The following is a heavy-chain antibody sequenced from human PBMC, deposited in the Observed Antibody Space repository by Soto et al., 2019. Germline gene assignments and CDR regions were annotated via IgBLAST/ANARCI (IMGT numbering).Heavy chain of an antibody. V-gene: IGHV1-69*01. CDR2: IIPMFGTA. D-gene: IGHD2-21*02. J-gene: IGHJ6*02. Sequence: QVQLVQSGAEVKKPGSSVKIFCKASGGTFINHAFSWVRQAPGQGLEWMGGIIPMFGTADYSQKFQGRVTITADESTTTANMELCSLRSDDSAVYYCARDDATYCGGDCYRYFFYGLDVWGQGTTVTVSS. CDR3: ARDDATYCGGDCYRYFFYGLDV. CDR1: GGTFINHA.